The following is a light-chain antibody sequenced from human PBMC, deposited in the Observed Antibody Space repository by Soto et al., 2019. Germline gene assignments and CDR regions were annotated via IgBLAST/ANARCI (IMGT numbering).Light chain of an antibody. V-gene: IGLV2-23*03. Sequence: QSALTQPASVSGSPGQSITISCTGTSSDIGTYNLVSWYQQHPGKAPKLMIYEGSKRPSGVSNRFSGSRSGNTASLTISGLQAEDEGYYYCCSYAGTSTFVVFGGGTKLTVL. CDR3: CSYAGTSTFVV. CDR1: SSDIGTYNL. CDR2: EGS. J-gene: IGLJ2*01.